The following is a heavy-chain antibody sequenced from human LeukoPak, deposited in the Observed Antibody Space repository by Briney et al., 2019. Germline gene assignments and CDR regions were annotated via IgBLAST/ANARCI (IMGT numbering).Heavy chain of an antibody. J-gene: IGHJ6*03. CDR3: ARDPGYDSSGRGLYYYCYMDV. V-gene: IGHV4-4*07. CDR1: GGSISSYY. D-gene: IGHD3-22*01. CDR2: IYTSGST. Sequence: SETLSLTCTVSGGSISSYYWSWIRQPAGKGLEWIGRIYTSGSTNYNPSLKSRVTMSEDTSKNQFSLKLSSVTAADTAVYYCARDPGYDSSGRGLYYYCYMDVWGKGTTVTVSS.